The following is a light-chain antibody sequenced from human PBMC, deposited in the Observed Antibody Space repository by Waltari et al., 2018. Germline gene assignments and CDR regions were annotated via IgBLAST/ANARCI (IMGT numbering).Light chain of an antibody. CDR3: QQYNKGLDT. Sequence: IVMPHSPATLSVSPGAGATLSCMASQSVTSLAWSQQKPGQAPRLLIYGASTRATGIPARFSGSGSGTEFTLTISSLQSEDLAVYYCQQYNKGLDTFGQGTKLEIK. CDR2: GAS. J-gene: IGKJ2*01. CDR1: QSVTS. V-gene: IGKV3-15*01.